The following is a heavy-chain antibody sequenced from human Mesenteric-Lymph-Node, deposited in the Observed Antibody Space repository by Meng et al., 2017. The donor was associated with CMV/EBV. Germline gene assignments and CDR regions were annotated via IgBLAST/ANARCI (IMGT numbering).Heavy chain of an antibody. V-gene: IGHV1-2*02. J-gene: IGHJ4*02. CDR3: ARGCAHGVCFGM. Sequence: ASVKVSCKASGYTFTVYYMHWVRQAPGQGLEWRGWISPNSGGTNYAQKFQGRVTMTRDTSISTAYMDLSRLTSDDTAVYYCARGCAHGVCFGMWGQGTLVTVSS. D-gene: IGHD2-8*01. CDR2: ISPNSGGT. CDR1: GYTFTVYY.